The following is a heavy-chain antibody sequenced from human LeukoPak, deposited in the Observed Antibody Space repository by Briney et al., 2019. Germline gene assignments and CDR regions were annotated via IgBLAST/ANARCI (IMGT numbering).Heavy chain of an antibody. Sequence: SETLSLTCAVYGGSFSGYYWSWIRQPPGKGLEWIGEINHSGSTNYNPSLKSRVTISVDTSKNQFSLRLSSVTAADTAVYYCARLSGYDWESFYDYWGQGTLVTVAS. CDR2: INHSGST. V-gene: IGHV4-34*01. CDR3: ARLSGYDWESFYDY. CDR1: GGSFSGYY. D-gene: IGHD5-12*01. J-gene: IGHJ4*02.